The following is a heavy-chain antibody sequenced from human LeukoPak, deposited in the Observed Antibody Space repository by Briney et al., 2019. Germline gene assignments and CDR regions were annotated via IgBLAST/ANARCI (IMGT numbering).Heavy chain of an antibody. CDR3: AELGVTMIGGV. CDR2: ISSSGSTI. J-gene: IGHJ6*04. V-gene: IGHV3-11*04. Sequence: GGSLRLSCAASGFTVSSNYMSWVRQAPGKGLEWVSYISSSGSTIYYADSVKGRFTISRDNAKNSLYLQMNSLRAEDTAVYYCAELGVTMIGGVWGKGTTVTISS. D-gene: IGHD3-10*02. CDR1: GFTVSSNY.